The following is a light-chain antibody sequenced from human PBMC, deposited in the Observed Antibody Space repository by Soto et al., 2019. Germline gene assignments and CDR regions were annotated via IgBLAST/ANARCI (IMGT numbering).Light chain of an antibody. CDR1: SSDVGGYNY. Sequence: QSVLTQPASVSGSPGQSITISCTGTSSDVGGYNYVSWYQQHPGKAPKLMIYEVSNRPSGVSIRFSGSKSGITASLTNSVNQAEDEADYYCNSYTSSSTKVFGTGTKLTFL. CDR3: NSYTSSSTKV. CDR2: EVS. V-gene: IGLV2-14*01. J-gene: IGLJ1*01.